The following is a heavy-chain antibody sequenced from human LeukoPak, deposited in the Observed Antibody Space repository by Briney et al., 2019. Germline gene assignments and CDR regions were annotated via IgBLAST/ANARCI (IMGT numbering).Heavy chain of an antibody. CDR1: GGSISSYY. Sequence: SETLSLTCTVSGGSISSYYWSWIRQPPGKGLEWIGYIYYSGSTNYNPSLKSRVTISVDTSKNQFSLKLSSVAAADTAVYYCARDAYYYDSGSYYYYGMDVWGQGTTVTVSS. V-gene: IGHV4-59*01. CDR2: IYYSGST. CDR3: ARDAYYYDSGSYYYYGMDV. D-gene: IGHD3-22*01. J-gene: IGHJ6*02.